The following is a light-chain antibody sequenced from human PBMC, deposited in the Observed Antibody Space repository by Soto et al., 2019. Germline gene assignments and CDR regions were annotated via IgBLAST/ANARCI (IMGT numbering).Light chain of an antibody. CDR2: EGS. J-gene: IGLJ1*01. Sequence: QSALTQPASVSGSPGQSITISCTGTSNDVGSYNFVSWYQQHADKAPKLMIYEGSTRPSKVSDRFSGSKSGNTASLTISGLQAEDEADYYCCSYAGTTTYVFGTGTKLTVL. CDR1: SNDVGSYNF. V-gene: IGLV2-23*01. CDR3: CSYAGTTTYV.